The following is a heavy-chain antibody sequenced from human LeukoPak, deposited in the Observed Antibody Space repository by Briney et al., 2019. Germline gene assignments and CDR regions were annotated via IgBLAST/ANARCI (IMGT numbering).Heavy chain of an antibody. CDR3: ARLDILTGNYYYFNF. Sequence: GSLRLSCAASGFTFSSYWMHWVRQAPGMGLVWVSRISGDGSTTSYADSVKGRFTISRDNAKNTLYMQMNSLRAEDTAVYYCARLDILTGNYYYFNFWGQGTLVTVSS. CDR1: GFTFSSYW. CDR2: ISGDGSTT. J-gene: IGHJ4*02. V-gene: IGHV3-74*01. D-gene: IGHD3-9*01.